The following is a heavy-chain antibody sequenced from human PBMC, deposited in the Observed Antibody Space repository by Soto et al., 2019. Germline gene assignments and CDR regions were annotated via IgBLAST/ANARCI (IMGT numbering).Heavy chain of an antibody. CDR1: GGSISSGGYS. V-gene: IGHV4-30-2*01. Sequence: QLQLQESGSGLVKPSQTLSLTCAVSGGSISSGGYSWSWIRQPPGKGLEWIGYIYPSGSTYYNPPLKSRITISVNRCKNQFALRLSSMTAADTDVYYCARTTYYYDSSGYYYAGGAFDIWGQGTMVTVSS. J-gene: IGHJ3*02. CDR2: IYPSGST. CDR3: ARTTYYYDSSGYYYAGGAFDI. D-gene: IGHD3-22*01.